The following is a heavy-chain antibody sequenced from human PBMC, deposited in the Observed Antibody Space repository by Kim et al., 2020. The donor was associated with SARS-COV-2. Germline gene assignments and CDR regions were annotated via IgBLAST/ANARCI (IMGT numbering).Heavy chain of an antibody. CDR1: GDSVSSNSAA. V-gene: IGHV6-1*01. CDR2: TYYRSKWYN. CDR3: ARDHDYVWGSYRPTSDAFDI. D-gene: IGHD3-16*02. Sequence: SQTLSLTCAISGDSVSSNSAAWNWIRQSPSRGLEWLGRTYYRSKWYNDYAVSVKSRITINPDTSKNQFSLQLNSVTPEDTAVYYCARDHDYVWGSYRPTSDAFDIWGQGTMVTVSS. J-gene: IGHJ3*02.